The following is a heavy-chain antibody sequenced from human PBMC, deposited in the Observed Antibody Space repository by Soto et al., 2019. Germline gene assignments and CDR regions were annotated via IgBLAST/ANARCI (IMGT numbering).Heavy chain of an antibody. Sequence: EVQLVESGGGLVQPGGSLRLSCEASGFMFSAYWMSWVRQDPRKGLEWVATISGGASDKFYVDSVKGRFTISRDDAKNSLYLQMNSLRDEDTAVYYCVREDWQRFDHWGQGTLVTASS. CDR2: ISGGASDK. D-gene: IGHD6-25*01. CDR1: GFMFSAYW. V-gene: IGHV3-7*01. J-gene: IGHJ4*02. CDR3: VREDWQRFDH.